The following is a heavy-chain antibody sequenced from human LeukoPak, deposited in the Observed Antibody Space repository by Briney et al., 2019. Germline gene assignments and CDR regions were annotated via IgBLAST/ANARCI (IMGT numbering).Heavy chain of an antibody. D-gene: IGHD3-22*01. J-gene: IGHJ4*02. CDR1: GFTFSSHG. CDR2: ISGSGDNT. V-gene: IGHV3-23*01. CDR3: ARDNYHDGSAYPFDY. Sequence: PGGSLRLSCAASGFTFSSHGMSWVRQAPGKGLEWVSTISGSGDNTFYADSLKGRFTVSRDNAKNSLYLQMNSLRAEDTAVYFCARDNYHDGSAYPFDYWGQGTLVTVSS.